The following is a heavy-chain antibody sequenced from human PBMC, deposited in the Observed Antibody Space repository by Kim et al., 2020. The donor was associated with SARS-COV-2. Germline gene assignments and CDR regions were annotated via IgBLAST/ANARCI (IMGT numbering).Heavy chain of an antibody. J-gene: IGHJ4*02. Sequence: YYAHSVESRLPIPTDNSRDTLYLHMNTLRDEDTAVYYCAQATYGDYEAFDYWGRGTLVTVSS. CDR3: AQATYGDYEAFDY. D-gene: IGHD4-17*01. V-gene: IGHV3-23*01.